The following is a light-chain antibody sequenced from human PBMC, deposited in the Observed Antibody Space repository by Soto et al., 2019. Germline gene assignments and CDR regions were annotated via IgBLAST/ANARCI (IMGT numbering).Light chain of an antibody. J-gene: IGLJ1*01. Sequence: SYELTQPLSVSVALGQTARITCGGNNIGSKNVHWYQQKSGQAPVLVIYRDSNRPSGIPERFSGSNSGNTATLTISRAQAGDEADYYCQVWDSSYVFGTGTKLTVL. CDR2: RDS. CDR1: NIGSKN. CDR3: QVWDSSYV. V-gene: IGLV3-9*01.